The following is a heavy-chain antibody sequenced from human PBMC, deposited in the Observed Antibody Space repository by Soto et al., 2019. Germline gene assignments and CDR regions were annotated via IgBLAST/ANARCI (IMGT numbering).Heavy chain of an antibody. V-gene: IGHV1-46*01. CDR3: ARMITVAGSDWFDP. D-gene: IGHD6-19*01. Sequence: ASVKVSCKASGYTFTSYYMHWVRQAPGQGLEWMGIINPSGGGTSYAQKFQGRVTMTRDTSISTVYMELSRLRSDDTAVYYCARMITVAGSDWFDPWGQGTLVTVSS. CDR1: GYTFTSYY. J-gene: IGHJ5*02. CDR2: INPSGGGT.